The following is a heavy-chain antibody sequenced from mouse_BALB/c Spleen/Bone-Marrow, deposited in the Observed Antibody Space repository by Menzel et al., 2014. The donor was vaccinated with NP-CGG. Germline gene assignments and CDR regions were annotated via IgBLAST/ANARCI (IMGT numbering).Heavy chain of an antibody. V-gene: IGHV1-20*02. CDR2: INPYNGDT. D-gene: IGHD1-1*01. J-gene: IGHJ1*01. CDR3: AREGGYYYGSSPYFDV. CDR1: GYSFTGYF. Sequence: EVKLMESGPELVKPGASVKISCKASGYSFTGYFMNWVMQSHGKSLEWIGRINPYNGDTFYNQKFKGKATLTADKSSSTAHMELRSLASEDSAVYYCAREGGYYYGSSPYFDVWGAGTTVTVSS.